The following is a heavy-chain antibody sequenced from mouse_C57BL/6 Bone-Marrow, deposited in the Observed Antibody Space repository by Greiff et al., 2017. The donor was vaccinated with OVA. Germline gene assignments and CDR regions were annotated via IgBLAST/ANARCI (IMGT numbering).Heavy chain of an antibody. CDR2: ISDGGSYT. Sequence: EVKLVESGGGLVKPGGSLKLSCAASGFTFSSYAMSWVRQTPEKRLEWVATISDGGSYTYYPDNVKGRFTISRDNAKNNLYLQMSHLKSEDTAMYYCARDDGTQAWFAYWGQGTLVTVSA. CDR3: ARDDGTQAWFAY. CDR1: GFTFSSYA. V-gene: IGHV5-4*01. J-gene: IGHJ3*01. D-gene: IGHD1-1*01.